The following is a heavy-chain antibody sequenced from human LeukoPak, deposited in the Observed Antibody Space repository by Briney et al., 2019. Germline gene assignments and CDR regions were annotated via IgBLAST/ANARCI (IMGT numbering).Heavy chain of an antibody. D-gene: IGHD1-26*01. Sequence: ASVRVSCKASGYTFTGYYMHWVRQAPGQGLEWMGWINPNSGGTNYAQKFQGRVTMTRDTSISTAYMELSRLRSDDTAVYYCARGGSGSYNAFDIWGQGTMVTVSS. CDR3: ARGGSGSYNAFDI. V-gene: IGHV1-2*02. J-gene: IGHJ3*02. CDR2: INPNSGGT. CDR1: GYTFTGYY.